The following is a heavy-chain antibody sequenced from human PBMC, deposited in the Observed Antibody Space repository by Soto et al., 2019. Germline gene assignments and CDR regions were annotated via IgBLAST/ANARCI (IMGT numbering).Heavy chain of an antibody. CDR1: GYIFTSYY. V-gene: IGHV1-46*01. CDR3: ARDRASAVAGIFFDY. CDR2: INPSGGST. Sequence: ASVKVSCKASGYIFTSYYMHWVRQAPGQGLEWMGIINPSGGSTSYAQKFQGRVTMTRDTSTSTVYMELSSLRSEDTAVYYCARDRASAVAGIFFDYWGQGTLVTVSS. D-gene: IGHD6-19*01. J-gene: IGHJ4*02.